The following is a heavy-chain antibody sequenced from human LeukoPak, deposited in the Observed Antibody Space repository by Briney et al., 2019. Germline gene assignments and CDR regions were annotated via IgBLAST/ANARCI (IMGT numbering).Heavy chain of an antibody. Sequence: PGGSLRLSCAASGFTFSSYSMNWVRQAPGKGLEWVSSISSSSSYIYYADSVKGRFTISRDNAKNSLYLQMNSLRAEDTAVYYCARKGGPDGYNYGYWGQGTLVTVSS. J-gene: IGHJ4*02. D-gene: IGHD5-24*01. CDR3: ARKGGPDGYNYGY. V-gene: IGHV3-21*01. CDR1: GFTFSSYS. CDR2: ISSSSSYI.